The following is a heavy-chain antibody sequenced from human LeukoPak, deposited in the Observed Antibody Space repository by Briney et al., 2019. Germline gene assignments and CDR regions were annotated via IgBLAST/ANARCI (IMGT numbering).Heavy chain of an antibody. CDR2: IIPIFGTA. V-gene: IGHV1-69*05. CDR3: ARELDDYGDINWFDP. J-gene: IGHJ5*02. CDR1: GGTFSSYA. D-gene: IGHD4-17*01. Sequence: SVKVSCKASGGTFSSYAISWVRQAPGQGLEWMGGIIPIFGTANYAQKFQGRVTITTGESTSTAYMELSSLRSEDTAVYYCARELDDYGDINWFDPWGQGTLVTVSS.